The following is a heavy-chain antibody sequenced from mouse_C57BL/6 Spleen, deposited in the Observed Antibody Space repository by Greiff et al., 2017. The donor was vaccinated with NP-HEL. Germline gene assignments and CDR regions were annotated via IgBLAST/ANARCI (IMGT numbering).Heavy chain of an antibody. CDR1: GYTFTDYY. CDR2: INPYNGGT. CDR3: ASPLYYGNYEDAMDY. D-gene: IGHD2-1*01. J-gene: IGHJ4*01. Sequence: VQLQQSGPVLVKPGASVKMSCKASGYTFTDYYMNWVKQSHGKSLEWIGVINPYNGGTSYNQKFKGKATLTVDKSSSTAYMELNSLTSEDSAVYYCASPLYYGNYEDAMDYWGQGTSVTVSS. V-gene: IGHV1-19*01.